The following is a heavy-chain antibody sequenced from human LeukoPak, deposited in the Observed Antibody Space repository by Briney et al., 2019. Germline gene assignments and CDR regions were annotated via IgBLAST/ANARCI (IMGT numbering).Heavy chain of an antibody. CDR2: IYSGGST. Sequence: GGSLRLSCAASGFTFTTYAMSWVRQAPGKGLEWVSVIYSGGSTYYADSVKGRFTISRDNSKNTLYLQVNSLRAEDTAVYYCARGSYGDYLDYWGQGTLVTVSS. V-gene: IGHV3-66*01. CDR1: GFTFTTYA. CDR3: ARGSYGDYLDY. J-gene: IGHJ4*02. D-gene: IGHD4-17*01.